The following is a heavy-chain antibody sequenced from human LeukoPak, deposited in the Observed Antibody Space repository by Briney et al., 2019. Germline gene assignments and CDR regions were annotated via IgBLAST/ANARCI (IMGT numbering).Heavy chain of an antibody. J-gene: IGHJ4*02. CDR3: AGLLSGTHY. CDR2: INHSGST. V-gene: IGHV4-34*01. Sequence: SETLSLTCAVYGGSFSGYYWSWIRQPPGKGLEWIGEINHSGSTNYNPSLKSRVTISVDTSKNQFSLKLSSVTAADTAVYYCAGLLSGTHYWGQGTLVTVSS. CDR1: GGSFSGYY. D-gene: IGHD1-26*01.